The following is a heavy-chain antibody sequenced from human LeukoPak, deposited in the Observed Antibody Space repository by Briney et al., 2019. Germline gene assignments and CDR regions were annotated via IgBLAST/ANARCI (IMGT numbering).Heavy chain of an antibody. D-gene: IGHD3-10*01. CDR1: GFTFSSYA. V-gene: IGHV3-23*01. CDR2: ISGSGGST. Sequence: GGSLRLSCAASGFTFSSYAMSWVRQAPGKGLEGVSAISGSGGSTYYADSVKGRFTISRDNSKNPLYLQMNSLRAEDTAVYYCAKALRITMVRGVRNYYYYGMDVWGQGTTVTVSS. CDR3: AKALRITMVRGVRNYYYYGMDV. J-gene: IGHJ6*02.